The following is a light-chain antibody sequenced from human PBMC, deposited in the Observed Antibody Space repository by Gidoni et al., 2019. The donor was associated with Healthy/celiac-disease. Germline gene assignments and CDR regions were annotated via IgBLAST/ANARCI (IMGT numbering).Light chain of an antibody. CDR1: QGIRSW. Sequence: DIQMTQSPSSVSASVGDRVTITCRASQGIRSWLAWYQQKPGKAPKLLIYAASSLQSGVQSRFSGSGSGTEFTLTISSLQPEDFATYYCQQANSFPITFGQGTRLEIK. J-gene: IGKJ5*01. CDR3: QQANSFPIT. V-gene: IGKV1-12*01. CDR2: AAS.